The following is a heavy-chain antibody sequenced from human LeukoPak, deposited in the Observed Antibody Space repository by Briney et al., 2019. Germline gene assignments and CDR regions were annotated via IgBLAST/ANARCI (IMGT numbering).Heavy chain of an antibody. D-gene: IGHD6-13*01. CDR2: ISYDGSNK. CDR1: GFTFSSYA. J-gene: IGHJ4*02. V-gene: IGHV3-30-3*01. CDR3: ARFRIAAAGIFDY. Sequence: GGSLRLSCAASGFTFSSYAMHWVRQAPGKGLEWVAVISYDGSNKYYADSVKGRFTISRDNSKNTLYLQMNSLRAEDTAVYYCARFRIAAAGIFDYWGQGTLATVSS.